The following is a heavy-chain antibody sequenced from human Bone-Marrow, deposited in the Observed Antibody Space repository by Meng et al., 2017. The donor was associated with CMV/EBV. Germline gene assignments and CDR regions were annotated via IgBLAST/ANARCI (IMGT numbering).Heavy chain of an antibody. Sequence: GFNLSNYAMHWVRQAAGKGLEWVAIISYDGKNKNDAGSVKGRFTISRDNSRNTLYLQMNSRRAEDTALYHCARDYSSGSDYNLGFDPWGQGTLVTVS. J-gene: IGHJ5*02. CDR1: GFNLSNYA. V-gene: IGHV3-30*04. CDR3: ARDYSSGSDYNLGFDP. D-gene: IGHD3-10*01. CDR2: ISYDGKNK.